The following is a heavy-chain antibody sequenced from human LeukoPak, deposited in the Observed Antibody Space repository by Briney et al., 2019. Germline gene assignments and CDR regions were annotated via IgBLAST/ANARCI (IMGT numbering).Heavy chain of an antibody. CDR2: ISGRDDTTYYTDSPEGST. Sequence: GGSLRLSCEASGFTFLNYAMSWVRQAPGKGLQWVSGISGRDDTTYYTDSPEGSTYYTNSAEGRFTISRDNSKNTVYLQIDSLGVEDTAVYYCAKCMSATGVCLDFDSWGQGILVTVSS. D-gene: IGHD2-21*02. CDR3: AKCMSATGVCLDFDS. J-gene: IGHJ4*02. V-gene: IGHV3-23*01. CDR1: GFTFLNYA.